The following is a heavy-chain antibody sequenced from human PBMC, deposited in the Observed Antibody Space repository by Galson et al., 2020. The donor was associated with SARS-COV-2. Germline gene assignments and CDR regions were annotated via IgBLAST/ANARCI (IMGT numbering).Heavy chain of an antibody. CDR2: LSGSGRVT. Sequence: GESLKTSCAASGFNLSDYGTNWVRQAPGKGLEWVSELSGSGRVTYFADSVQGRFTLSRDNSKNTLHLQMKSLRAEDTAVYYCAKDNWYSPGYGYCGLDVWGRGTTVTVCS. CDR1: GFNLSDYG. CDR3: AKDNWYSPGYGYCGLDV. D-gene: IGHD1-1*01. V-gene: IGHV3-23*01. J-gene: IGHJ6*02.